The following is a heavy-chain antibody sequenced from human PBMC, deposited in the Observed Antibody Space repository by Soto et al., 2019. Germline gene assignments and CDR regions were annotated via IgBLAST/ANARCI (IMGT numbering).Heavy chain of an antibody. V-gene: IGHV4-34*01. D-gene: IGHD4-4*01. Sequence: SETLSLTCAVYGGSFSGYYWSWIRQPPGKGLEWIGEINHSGSTNYNPSLKSRVTISVDTSKNQFSLKLSSVTAADTAVYYCASDPSDDYNAFDFWGQGIPVTVSS. J-gene: IGHJ4*02. CDR3: ASDPSDDYNAFDF. CDR1: GGSFSGYY. CDR2: INHSGST.